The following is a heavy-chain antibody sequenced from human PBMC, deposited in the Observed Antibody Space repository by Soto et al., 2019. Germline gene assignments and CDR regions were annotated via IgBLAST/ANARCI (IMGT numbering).Heavy chain of an antibody. D-gene: IGHD6-19*01. CDR2: INHSGST. Sequence: SETLSLTCAVYGGSFSGYYWSWIRQPPGKGLEWIGEINHSGSTNYNPSLKSRVTISVDTSKNQFSLKLSSVTAADTAVYYCARGPLRKYSSCWYGVWGYYYCMDVWGQGTTVTVSS. CDR1: GGSFSGYY. V-gene: IGHV4-34*01. J-gene: IGHJ6*02. CDR3: ARGPLRKYSSCWYGVWGYYYCMDV.